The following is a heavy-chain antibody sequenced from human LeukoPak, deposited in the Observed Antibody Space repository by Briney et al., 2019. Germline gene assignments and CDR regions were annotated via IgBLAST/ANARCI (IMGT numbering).Heavy chain of an antibody. CDR2: ISGSGGST. Sequence: PGGSLRLSCAASGLTFSSYAISWVRQAPGKGLEWVSAISGSGGSTYYADSVKGRFTISRDNSKNTLYLQMNSLRAEDTAVYYCAKDRVVVPAATFAYWGQGTLVTVSS. J-gene: IGHJ4*02. CDR1: GLTFSSYA. CDR3: AKDRVVVPAATFAY. D-gene: IGHD2-2*01. V-gene: IGHV3-23*01.